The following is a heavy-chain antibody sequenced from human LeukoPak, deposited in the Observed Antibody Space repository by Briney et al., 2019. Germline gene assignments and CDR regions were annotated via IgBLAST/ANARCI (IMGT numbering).Heavy chain of an antibody. D-gene: IGHD5-18*01. Sequence: GGSLRLSCTASGFTFGDYAMSWVRQAPGKGLEWVGFIRNKAYGGTTEYAASVKGRFTISRDDSRSIAYLQMTSLETEDTAVYYCTRDPYSYGSFDYWGQGTLVTVSS. J-gene: IGHJ4*02. V-gene: IGHV3-49*04. CDR1: GFTFGDYA. CDR3: TRDPYSYGSFDY. CDR2: IRNKAYGGTT.